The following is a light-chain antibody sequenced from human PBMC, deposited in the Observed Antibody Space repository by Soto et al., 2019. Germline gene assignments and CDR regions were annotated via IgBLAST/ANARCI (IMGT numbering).Light chain of an antibody. CDR2: AAS. V-gene: IGKV1-39*01. J-gene: IGKJ3*01. Sequence: DIQMTQSPSSLSASVGDRVTITCRASQTISNYLNWYQQKPGKAPKLLIYAASSLQSEVPSRFSGSGSGTDFPLTISSRQPEDFATYYCQQSYSTHFTFGPGTKVDIK. CDR3: QQSYSTHFT. CDR1: QTISNY.